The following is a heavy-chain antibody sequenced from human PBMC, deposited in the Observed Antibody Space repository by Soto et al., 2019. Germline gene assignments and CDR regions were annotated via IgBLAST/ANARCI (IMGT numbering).Heavy chain of an antibody. V-gene: IGHV5-51*01. CDR3: AGGGVRGVITRTRDYYGMDV. J-gene: IGHJ6*02. D-gene: IGHD3-10*01. CDR1: GYTFSDYW. Sequence: PGESLKISCKGSGYTFSDYWIAWVRQMPGKGLEWMGLIYPGDSDTRYSPSFQGQVTISADKSISTAYLQWSSLKASDTAMYYCAGGGVRGVITRTRDYYGMDVWGQGTTVT. CDR2: IYPGDSDT.